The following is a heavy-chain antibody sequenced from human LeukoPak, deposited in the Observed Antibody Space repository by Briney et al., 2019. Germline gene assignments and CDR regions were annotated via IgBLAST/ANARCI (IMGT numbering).Heavy chain of an antibody. V-gene: IGHV3-23*01. CDR1: GFTFGSCA. CDR2: INGSGANT. J-gene: IGHJ4*02. CDR3: AKDVRGYNRPFDY. Sequence: GGSLRLSCAASGFTFGSCAMNWVRQAPGKGLEWLSSINGSGANTYYADSVEGRFTISRDNCQNTLYLQMNSLRAEDTAVYYCAKDVRGYNRPFDYWGQGTLVTVSS. D-gene: IGHD3-10*02.